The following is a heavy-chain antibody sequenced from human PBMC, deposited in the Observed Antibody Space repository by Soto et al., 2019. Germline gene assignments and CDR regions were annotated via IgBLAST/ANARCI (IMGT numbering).Heavy chain of an antibody. J-gene: IGHJ6*02. Sequence: VGSLRLSCAASGFTFSSYGMHWVRQAPGKGLARVAVIWSDGNNKYYADSVKGRFTISRDNSKNTLYLQMNSLIAEETALYFCSIGGYCSSASCRYYYYYRMDVCGQGTTVTVSS. CDR3: SIGGYCSSASCRYYYYYRMDV. V-gene: IGHV3-33*01. CDR2: IWSDGNNK. D-gene: IGHD2-2*01. CDR1: GFTFSSYG.